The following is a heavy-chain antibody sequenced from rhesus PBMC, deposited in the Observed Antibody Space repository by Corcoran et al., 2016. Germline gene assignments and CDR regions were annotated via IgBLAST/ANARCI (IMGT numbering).Heavy chain of an antibody. D-gene: IGHD4-23*01. J-gene: IGHJ5-2*02. CDR1: GFTFSSYA. CDR3: AAPNTALYNSLDV. CDR2: IISGDST. V-gene: IGHV3-103*01. Sequence: EVQLVESGGDLAKPGGSLRISCAASGFTFSSYAMHWVPQAPGEGLEWVSAIISGDSTYSADSVKGRFTISRDNSKNTLSLQMNSLRAEDTAVYYCAAPNTALYNSLDVWGRGVLVTVSS.